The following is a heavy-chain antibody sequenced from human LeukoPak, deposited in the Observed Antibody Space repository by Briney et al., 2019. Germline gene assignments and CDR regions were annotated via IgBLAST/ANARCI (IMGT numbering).Heavy chain of an antibody. D-gene: IGHD3-10*01. Sequence: GGSLRLSCAASGFTFSSYGMHWVRQAPGKGLEWVAVISYDGSNKYYADSVKGRFTISRDNSKNTLYLQMNSLRAEDTAVYYCAKDPGKSFDYWGQGTLVTVSS. CDR3: AKDPGKSFDY. CDR2: ISYDGSNK. CDR1: GFTFSSYG. J-gene: IGHJ4*02. V-gene: IGHV3-30*18.